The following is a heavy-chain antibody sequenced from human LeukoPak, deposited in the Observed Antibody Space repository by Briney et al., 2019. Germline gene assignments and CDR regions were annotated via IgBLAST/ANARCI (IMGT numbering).Heavy chain of an antibody. J-gene: IGHJ4*02. Sequence: SETLSLTCAVYGGSFSGYYWSWIRQPPGKGLEWIGEINHSGSTNYNPSLKSRVTISVDTSKNQLSLKLSSVTAADTAVYYCARGFPDSSGYYFNWGQGTLVTVSS. CDR1: GGSFSGYY. CDR3: ARGFPDSSGYYFN. V-gene: IGHV4-34*01. CDR2: INHSGST. D-gene: IGHD3-22*01.